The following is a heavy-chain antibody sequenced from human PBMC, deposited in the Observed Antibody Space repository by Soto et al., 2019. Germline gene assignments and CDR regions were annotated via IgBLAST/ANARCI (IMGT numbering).Heavy chain of an antibody. J-gene: IGHJ4*02. Sequence: QVQLQESGPGLVKPSQTLSLTCTVSGGSISSGGDYWSWIRQHPGKGLEWIGYIFSSGTTYYNPSLKSRLSISVDTSENHFSLRLSSVTAADTAVYYCAKGQNYYLYWGQGTLVTVSS. V-gene: IGHV4-31*03. CDR2: IFSSGTT. CDR1: GGSISSGGDY. CDR3: AKGQNYYLY. D-gene: IGHD3-10*01.